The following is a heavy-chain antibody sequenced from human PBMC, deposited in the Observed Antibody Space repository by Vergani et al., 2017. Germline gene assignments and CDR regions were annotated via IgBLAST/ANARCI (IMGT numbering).Heavy chain of an antibody. CDR1: GFTFRSYS. CDR3: ARTPYYGDGIPFDY. J-gene: IGHJ4*02. D-gene: IGHD4-17*01. Sequence: EVQLVESGGGLVQPGGSLRLSCAASGFTFRSYSMNWLRQAPGKGLEWVSYISSSSSTIYYADSVKCRVNISRDNAKNSLYLQMNSLRDDDTAVYYCARTPYYGDGIPFDYWGQGTLVTVSS. V-gene: IGHV3-48*02. CDR2: ISSSSSTI.